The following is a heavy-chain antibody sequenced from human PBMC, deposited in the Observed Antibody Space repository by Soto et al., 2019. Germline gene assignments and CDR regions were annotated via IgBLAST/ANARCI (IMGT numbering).Heavy chain of an antibody. V-gene: IGHV1-18*01. CDR1: GYSFVTSG. CDR2: ISAYNGNT. D-gene: IGHD3-22*01. Sequence: QVKLVQSGTEVKKPGASIKVSCKASGYSFVTSGMSWVRQAPGQGLEWMGWISAYNGNTNFDQNLRDRVTMTTDTSTSTAYLGVRNLTSDGTAVYYCARAGQYYDASGYANWGQGTLVTVSS. CDR3: ARAGQYYDASGYAN. J-gene: IGHJ4*02.